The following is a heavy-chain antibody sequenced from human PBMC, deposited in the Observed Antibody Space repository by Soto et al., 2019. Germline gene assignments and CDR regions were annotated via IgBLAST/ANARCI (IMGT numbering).Heavy chain of an antibody. J-gene: IGHJ6*02. CDR2: IYHAGSV. CDR1: GYSIASGYY. V-gene: IGHV4-38-2*01. CDR3: ARTFDYYGMDV. Sequence: SETQSLTCAVSGYSIASGYYWAWIRQSPGKGLEWIGSIYHAGSVYYNPSLNSRVAVSLDTSKNHFSLKLTSVTAADTAVYYCARTFDYYGMDVWGQGTTVTVSS.